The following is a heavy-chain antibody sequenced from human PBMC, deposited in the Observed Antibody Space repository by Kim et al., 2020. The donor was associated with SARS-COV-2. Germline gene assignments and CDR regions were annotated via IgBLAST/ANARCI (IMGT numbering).Heavy chain of an antibody. D-gene: IGHD3-9*01. J-gene: IGHJ4*02. CDR2: INHREST. Sequence: SGEINHRESTNYNPPLKSRVTISVDTSKSQFSLTLTAVTAADTAVYYCARGRTFDWLLNRMLNAEFDSWGQGTLVTVSS. CDR3: ARGRTFDWLLNRMLNAEFDS. V-gene: IGHV4-34*01.